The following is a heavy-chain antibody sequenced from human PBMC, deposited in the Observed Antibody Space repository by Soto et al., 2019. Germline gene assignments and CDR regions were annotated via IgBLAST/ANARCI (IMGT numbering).Heavy chain of an antibody. V-gene: IGHV3-30*18. CDR1: GFTFNNYG. J-gene: IGHJ3*01. Sequence: QVQLVESGGGVVQPGRSLILSCAASGFTFNNYGIHWVRQAPGKGLEWVAVISNDGSHKYYADSVKGRLTISRDNSKNTVYLQMNSLRAEDTAVYYCAKDQGIAASHGIDWGQGTMVTVSS. CDR2: ISNDGSHK. D-gene: IGHD6-13*01. CDR3: AKDQGIAASHGID.